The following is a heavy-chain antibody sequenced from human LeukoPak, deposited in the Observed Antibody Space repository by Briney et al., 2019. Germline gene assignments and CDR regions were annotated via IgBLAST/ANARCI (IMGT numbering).Heavy chain of an antibody. CDR3: STLMVRGIINI. D-gene: IGHD3-10*01. Sequence: GGSLRLSCAASGFTFSNAWMSWVRQAPGKGLEWVGRIQSKTDGGTIEYAAPVKGRFSISRDDSKTTLFLQMNSLKTEDTGVYYCSTLMVRGIINIWGQGTLVTVSS. V-gene: IGHV3-15*01. J-gene: IGHJ4*02. CDR2: IQSKTDGGTI. CDR1: GFTFSNAW.